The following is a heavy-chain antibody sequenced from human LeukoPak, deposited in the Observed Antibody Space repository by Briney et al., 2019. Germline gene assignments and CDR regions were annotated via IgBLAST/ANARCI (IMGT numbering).Heavy chain of an antibody. V-gene: IGHV1-69*05. D-gene: IGHD1-26*01. CDR2: IMPMFGTT. J-gene: IGHJ4*02. Sequence: SVKVSCRASRGTFSSHAISWVRQAPGQGLEWMGGIMPMFGTTNYAQNFQDRVTITTDESTSTAYMELSSLRSEDTAMYYCARGREGVGAFDYWGQGTLVSASS. CDR3: ARGREGVGAFDY. CDR1: RGTFSSHA.